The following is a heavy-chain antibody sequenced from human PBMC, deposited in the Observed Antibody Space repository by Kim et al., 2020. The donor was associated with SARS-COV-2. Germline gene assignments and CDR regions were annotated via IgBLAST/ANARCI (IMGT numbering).Heavy chain of an antibody. J-gene: IGHJ4*02. CDR2: IYYSGST. V-gene: IGHV4-39*01. D-gene: IGHD3-10*01. Sequence: SETLSLTCTVSGGSISSSSYYWGWIRQPPGKGLEWIGRIYYSGSTYYNPSIKSRATISVDTSKNQFSLKLSSVTAAGTAVYYCARLECHMVRGVIGPFYFGYWGQRTLVTVSS. CDR1: GGSISSSSYY. CDR3: ARLECHMVRGVIGPFYFGY.